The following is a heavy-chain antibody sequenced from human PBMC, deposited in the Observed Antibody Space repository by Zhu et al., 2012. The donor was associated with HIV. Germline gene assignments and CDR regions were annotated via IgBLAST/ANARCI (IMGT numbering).Heavy chain of an antibody. D-gene: IGHD2-21*01. CDR3: ARGVGIGDWYFGS. V-gene: IGHV4-59*01. J-gene: IGHJ2*01. CDR2: IYYSGST. Sequence: QVQLQESGPGLVKPSETLSLTCTVSGGSINSYYWSWIRQPPGKGLEWIGYIYYSGSTNYNPSLKSRVSTSVDTAKNQFSLKLRSVTAADTAVYYCARGVGIGDWYFGSLGPWHDWVIVSS. CDR1: GGSINSYY.